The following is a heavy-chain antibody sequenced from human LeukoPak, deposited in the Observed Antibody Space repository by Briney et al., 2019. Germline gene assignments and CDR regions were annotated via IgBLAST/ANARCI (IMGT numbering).Heavy chain of an antibody. Sequence: ASVKISSKTSVYTFTGYYMHWGRQDPGQGREWMGWINPHSGGTNYAQKFHGWVTMTTDTTISTAYMELSRRRSDDTAVYYCARRGFGELFPDYWGQGTLVTVSS. CDR1: VYTFTGYY. J-gene: IGHJ4*02. V-gene: IGHV1-2*04. D-gene: IGHD3-10*01. CDR2: INPHSGGT. CDR3: ARRGFGELFPDY.